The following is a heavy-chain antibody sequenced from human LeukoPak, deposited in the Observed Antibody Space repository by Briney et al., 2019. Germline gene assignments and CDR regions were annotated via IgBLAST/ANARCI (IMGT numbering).Heavy chain of an antibody. CDR3: AHRSRYSSSWYNYYYYGMDV. Sequence: SGPTLVNPTQTLTLTCTCSGFSLSTRGVGVGWIRQPPGKALEWLALSYCDDDKRYSPSLKSRPTLTKDTSKHQVVLTMPNMDPVDTPTYYCAHRSRYSSSWYNYYYYGMDVWGQGTTVTVSS. V-gene: IGHV2-5*02. J-gene: IGHJ6*01. D-gene: IGHD6-13*01. CDR1: GFSLSTRGVG. CDR2: SYCDDDK.